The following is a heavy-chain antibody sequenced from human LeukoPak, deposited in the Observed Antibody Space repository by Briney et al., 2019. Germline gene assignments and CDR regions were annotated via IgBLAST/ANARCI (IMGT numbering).Heavy chain of an antibody. V-gene: IGHV1-69*01. CDR1: GGTFSSYA. CDR2: IIPIFGTA. Sequence: GASVKVSCKASGGTFSSYAISWVRQAPGQGLEWMGGIIPIFGTANYAQKFQGRVTITADESTSTAYMELSSLRSEDTAVYYCARVGSLRGSVYYYGMDVWGKGTTVTVSS. D-gene: IGHD3-10*01. J-gene: IGHJ6*04. CDR3: ARVGSLRGSVYYYGMDV.